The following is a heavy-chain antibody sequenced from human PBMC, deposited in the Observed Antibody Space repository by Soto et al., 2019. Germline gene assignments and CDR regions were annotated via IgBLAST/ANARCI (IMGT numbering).Heavy chain of an antibody. CDR2: IYYSGST. CDR3: ARVGRIAAAGTWFDP. Sequence: PSETLSLTCAVSAGSISGSFWSWIWQSPGRELELIGYIYYSGSTYYNPSLKSRITISIDTSKNQFSLKMASVTAADTAVYYCARVGRIAAAGTWFDPRGQGTPVTVSS. J-gene: IGHJ5*02. CDR1: AGSISGSF. D-gene: IGHD6-13*01. V-gene: IGHV4-59*01.